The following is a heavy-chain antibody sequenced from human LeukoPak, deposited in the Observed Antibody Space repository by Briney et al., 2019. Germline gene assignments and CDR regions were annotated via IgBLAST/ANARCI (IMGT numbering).Heavy chain of an antibody. D-gene: IGHD6-13*01. CDR3: ARVLAAAGTGPDY. J-gene: IGHJ4*02. Sequence: SVKVSCKASGYTFTNYGISWVRQAPGQGLEWMGGIIPIFGTANYAQKFQGRVTITADESTSTAYMELSSPRSEDTAVYYCARVLAAAGTGPDYWGQGTLVTVSS. V-gene: IGHV1-69*13. CDR2: IIPIFGTA. CDR1: GYTFTNYG.